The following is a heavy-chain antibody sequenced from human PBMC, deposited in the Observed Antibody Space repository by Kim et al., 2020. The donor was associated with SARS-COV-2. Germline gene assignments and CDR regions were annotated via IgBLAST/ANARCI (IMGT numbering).Heavy chain of an antibody. D-gene: IGHD5-12*01. Sequence: ASVKVSCKASGYTFTDYFIHWLRQAPGQGLEWLGWIIPRSGGTNSAPKFQGRVTTTRDTSISTAYMELIRLRSDDTALYYCARVDGDSGSYCFDYWGQGTLVTVSS. CDR1: GYTFTDYF. J-gene: IGHJ4*02. CDR2: IIPRSGGT. CDR3: ARVDGDSGSYCFDY. V-gene: IGHV1-2*02.